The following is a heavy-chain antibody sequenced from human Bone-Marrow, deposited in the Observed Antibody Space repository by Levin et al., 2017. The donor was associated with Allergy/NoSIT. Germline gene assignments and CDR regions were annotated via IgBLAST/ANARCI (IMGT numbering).Heavy chain of an antibody. CDR1: GFTFRNYA. V-gene: IGHV3-23*01. J-gene: IGHJ4*02. CDR2: ISGGGEST. Sequence: PGGSLRLSCAASGFTFRNYAMNWVRQAPGRGLEWVSSISGGGESTNYADSVKGRFTISRDNSKNILYVQMNSLRGDDTALYYCAKAGRSGDRNQYHFDSWGQGTLVTVS. D-gene: IGHD4-17*01. CDR3: AKAGRSGDRNQYHFDS.